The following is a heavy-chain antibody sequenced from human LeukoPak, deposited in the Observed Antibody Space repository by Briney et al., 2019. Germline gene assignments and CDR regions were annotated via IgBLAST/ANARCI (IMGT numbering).Heavy chain of an antibody. Sequence: PGGSLRLSCAASGFTFSSYSMNWVRQAPGKGLEWVSSISSSTYIYYADSVKGRFTISRDNAKNSLYLQMNSLRAEDTAVYYCASPLGVVLRSSYGMDVWGQGTTVTVSS. J-gene: IGHJ6*02. V-gene: IGHV3-21*01. D-gene: IGHD2-8*02. CDR1: GFTFSSYS. CDR2: ISSSTYI. CDR3: ASPLGVVLRSSYGMDV.